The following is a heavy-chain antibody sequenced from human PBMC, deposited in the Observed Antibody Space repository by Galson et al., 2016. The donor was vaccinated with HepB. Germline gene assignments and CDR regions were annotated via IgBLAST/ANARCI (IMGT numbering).Heavy chain of an antibody. J-gene: IGHJ4*02. CDR1: GYAFTGYF. Sequence: SVKVSCKASGYAFTGYFIHWVRQAPGQGLEWMGRINPYTGGTYYAQKFQGRVTMTRDTSISTAYMELSSLRSDDTAVYYCARVGSRVTLYYFDYWDQGTLVTVSS. D-gene: IGHD3-10*01. CDR2: INPYTGGT. CDR3: ARVGSRVTLYYFDY. V-gene: IGHV1-2*06.